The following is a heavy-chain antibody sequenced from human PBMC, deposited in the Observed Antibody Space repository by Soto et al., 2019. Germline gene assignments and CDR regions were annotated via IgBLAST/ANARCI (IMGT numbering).Heavy chain of an antibody. J-gene: IGHJ6*02. CDR1: GFTFSSYS. D-gene: IGHD3-16*01. Sequence: GGSLRLSCAASGFTFSSYSMNWVRQAPGKGLEWVSSISSSSSYIYYADSVKGRFTISRDNAKNSLYLQMNSLRAEDTAVYYCARDTVSFLCGDVWGQGTTVTVSS. CDR3: ARDTVSFLCGDV. CDR2: ISSSSSYI. V-gene: IGHV3-21*01.